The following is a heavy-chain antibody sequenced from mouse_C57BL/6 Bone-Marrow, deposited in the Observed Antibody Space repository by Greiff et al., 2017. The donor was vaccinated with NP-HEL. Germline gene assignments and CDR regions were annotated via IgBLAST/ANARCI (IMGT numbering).Heavy chain of an antibody. CDR2: IRNKANNHAT. CDR1: GFTFSDAW. V-gene: IGHV6-6*01. D-gene: IGHD1-1*01. CDR3: TRVDYYYGSSPYYFDY. J-gene: IGHJ2*01. Sequence: EVKLVESGGGLVQPGGSMKLSCAASGFTFSDAWMDWVRQSPEKGLEWVAEIRNKANNHATYYAESVKGRFTISRDDSKSSVYLQMNSLRAEDTGIYYCTRVDYYYGSSPYYFDYWGQGTTLTVSS.